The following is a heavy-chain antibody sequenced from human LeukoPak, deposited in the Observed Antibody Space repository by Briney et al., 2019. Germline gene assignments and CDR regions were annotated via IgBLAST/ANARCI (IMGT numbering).Heavy chain of an antibody. CDR1: GFTFRNYV. Sequence: GGSLRLSCAASGFTFRNYVIHWVRQAPGKGLEWVAVTSSDLNEKLYADSVKGRFTISRDNSRSTLYLQMNSLRPEDTAIYYCAREGYYGSGSPPSLYFDYWGQGTLVTVSS. V-gene: IGHV3-30-3*01. CDR3: AREGYYGSGSPPSLYFDY. J-gene: IGHJ4*02. D-gene: IGHD3-10*01. CDR2: TSSDLNEK.